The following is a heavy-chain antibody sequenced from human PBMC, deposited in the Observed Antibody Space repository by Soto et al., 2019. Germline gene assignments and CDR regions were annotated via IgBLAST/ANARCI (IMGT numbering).Heavy chain of an antibody. CDR1: GGSISSYY. CDR2: ISYSGST. Sequence: PSETLSLTCTVSGGSISSYYWSWIRQPPGKGLEWIGYISYSGSTNYNPSLKSRVTISVDTSKNQFSLKLSSVTAADTAVYYCARGNIVVVPADDYYYYYGMDVWGQGTTVTVSS. V-gene: IGHV4-59*01. J-gene: IGHJ6*02. D-gene: IGHD2-2*01. CDR3: ARGNIVVVPADDYYYYYGMDV.